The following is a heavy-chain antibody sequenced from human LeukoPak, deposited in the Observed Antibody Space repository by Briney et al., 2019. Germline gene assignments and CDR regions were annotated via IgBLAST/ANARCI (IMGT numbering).Heavy chain of an antibody. CDR3: AKDPDSYYYDSSGYNNWFDP. Sequence: GRSLRLSCAASGFTFSSYAMHWVRQAPGKGLEWVAVISYDGSNKYYADSVKGRFTISRDNSKNTLYLQMNSLRAEDTAVYYCAKDPDSYYYDSSGYNNWFDPWGQGTLVTVSS. CDR1: GFTFSSYA. V-gene: IGHV3-30-3*01. D-gene: IGHD3-22*01. J-gene: IGHJ5*02. CDR2: ISYDGSNK.